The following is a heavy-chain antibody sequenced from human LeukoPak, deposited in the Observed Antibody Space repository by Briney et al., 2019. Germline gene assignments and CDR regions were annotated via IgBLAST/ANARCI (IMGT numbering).Heavy chain of an antibody. D-gene: IGHD6-25*01. CDR1: GLNFDNYA. V-gene: IGHV3-49*03. J-gene: IGHJ4*02. CDR2: IRSKGYGGVA. CDR3: AAASGFDF. Sequence: GGSLRLSCTASGLNFDNYAVSWIRQAPGKGLEWVGYIRSKGYGGVAEYGTSVRGRFIISRDDSKSIAYLQMNSLKTEDTGVYYCAAASGFDFWGRGTLVTVSS.